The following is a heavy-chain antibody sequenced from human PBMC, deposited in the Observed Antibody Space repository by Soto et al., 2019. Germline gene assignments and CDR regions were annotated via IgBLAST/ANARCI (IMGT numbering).Heavy chain of an antibody. D-gene: IGHD5-12*01. CDR1: DGSVSSGSYY. CDR3: ARDSLAFFDS. J-gene: IGHJ4*02. V-gene: IGHV4-61*01. CDR2: CYSSGST. Sequence: SETLSLTCTVSDGSVSSGSYYWTWIRQPPGKGLEWIGYCYSSGSTLYNPSLKSRVIISGDTSMNQFSLKLSSVTAADTAVYYCARDSLAFFDSWGQGTLVTVSS.